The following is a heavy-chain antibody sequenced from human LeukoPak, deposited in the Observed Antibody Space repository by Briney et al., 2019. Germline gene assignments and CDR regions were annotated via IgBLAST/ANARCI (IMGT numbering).Heavy chain of an antibody. D-gene: IGHD4-17*01. CDR2: IKSKTDGGTT. CDR1: GFTFSNAW. J-gene: IGHJ6*02. Sequence: GGSLRLSCAASGFTFSNAWMSWVRQAPGKGLEWVGRIKSKTDGGTTDYGAPVKGRFTISRDDSKNTLYLQMNSLKSEDTAVYYCTKDDPVTVTFLGDYYYGMDVWGQGTTVTVSS. V-gene: IGHV3-15*01. CDR3: TKDDPVTVTFLGDYYYGMDV.